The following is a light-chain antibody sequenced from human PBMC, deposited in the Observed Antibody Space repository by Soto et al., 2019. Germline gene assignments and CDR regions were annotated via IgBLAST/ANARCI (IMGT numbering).Light chain of an antibody. V-gene: IGKV1-33*01. J-gene: IGKJ4*01. Sequence: DIQMTQSPSSLSASVGDRVTITCQASQDISNYLNWYQQKPGEAPKLLMYDSSNLETGVPSRFSGSGSGTDFTFTISSLQPEDIATYYCQQYDNLPLTFGGGTKVEIK. CDR1: QDISNY. CDR2: DSS. CDR3: QQYDNLPLT.